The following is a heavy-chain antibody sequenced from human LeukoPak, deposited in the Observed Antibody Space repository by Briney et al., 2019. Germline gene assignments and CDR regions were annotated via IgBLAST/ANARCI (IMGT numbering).Heavy chain of an antibody. Sequence: GGSLRLSCAASGFTFSSYAMHWVRQAPGKGLEWVAVISYDGSNKYYADSVKGRFTISRDNSKNTLYLQMNSLRAEDTAVYYCASSDRGYFQHWGQGTLVTVSS. J-gene: IGHJ1*01. CDR3: ASSDRGYFQH. CDR1: GFTFSSYA. V-gene: IGHV3-30-3*01. CDR2: ISYDGSNK.